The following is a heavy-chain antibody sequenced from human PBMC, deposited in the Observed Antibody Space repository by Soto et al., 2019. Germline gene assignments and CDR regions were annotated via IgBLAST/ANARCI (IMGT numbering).Heavy chain of an antibody. Sequence: ASVKVSCKASGYTFTSYEVNWVRQATGQRIERMGWMNPNSGNTGYAQKFQGRVTMTRNTSISTAYMELSSLRDEDTAVFYCARDAPPLAYYYDPNWFDPWGQGTLVTVSS. J-gene: IGHJ5*02. CDR3: ARDAPPLAYYYDPNWFDP. CDR1: GYTFTSYE. V-gene: IGHV1-8*01. CDR2: MNPNSGNT. D-gene: IGHD3-22*01.